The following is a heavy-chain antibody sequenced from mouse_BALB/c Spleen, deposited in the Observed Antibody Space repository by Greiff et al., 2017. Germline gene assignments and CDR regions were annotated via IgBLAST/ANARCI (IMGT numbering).Heavy chain of an antibody. V-gene: IGHV1-4*01. D-gene: IGHD2-4*01. Sequence: VQLVESGAELARPGASVKMSCKASGYTFTSYTMHWVKQRPGQGLEWIGYINPSSGYTNYNQKFKDKATLTADKSSSTAYMQLSSLTSEDSAVYYCARPYDYDEESLDYWGQGTTLTVSS. CDR1: GYTFTSYT. CDR3: ARPYDYDEESLDY. J-gene: IGHJ2*01. CDR2: INPSSGYT.